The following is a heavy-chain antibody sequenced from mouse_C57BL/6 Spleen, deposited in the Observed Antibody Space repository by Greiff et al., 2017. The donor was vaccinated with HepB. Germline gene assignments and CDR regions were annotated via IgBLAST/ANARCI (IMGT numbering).Heavy chain of an antibody. J-gene: IGHJ4*01. D-gene: IGHD1-1*02. CDR3: ARGAMAMDY. Sequence: VQLQQPGAELVKPGASVKLSCKASGYTFTSYWMQWVKQRPGQGLEWIGEIDPSDSYTNYNQKFKGKATLTVDTSSSTAYMQLSSLTSEDSAVYYCARGAMAMDYWGQGTSATVSS. CDR1: GYTFTSYW. CDR2: IDPSDSYT. V-gene: IGHV1-50*01.